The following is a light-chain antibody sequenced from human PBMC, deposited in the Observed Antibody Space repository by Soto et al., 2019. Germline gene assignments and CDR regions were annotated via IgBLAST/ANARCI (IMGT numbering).Light chain of an antibody. CDR1: RNINSY. J-gene: IGKJ1*01. CDR2: AAS. CDR3: QQSYSIPRWT. V-gene: IGKV1-39*01. Sequence: DIPMTQSPSSLSASVGDRVTITCRASRNINSYLNWYQHKPGKAPNLLIYAASSLQTGVPSRFSGSGSGTDFTLTISNLQPEDFATYYCQQSYSIPRWTFGQGTKVEIK.